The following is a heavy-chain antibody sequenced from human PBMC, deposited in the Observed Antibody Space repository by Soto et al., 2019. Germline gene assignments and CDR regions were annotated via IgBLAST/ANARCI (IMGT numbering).Heavy chain of an antibody. D-gene: IGHD6-13*01. CDR2: TYYRSKWSN. J-gene: IGHJ3*02. CDR3: ARGRHSSFDI. V-gene: IGHV6-1*01. Sequence: QVQLQQSGPGLVKPSQTLSLTCAISGDSLFTNGVAWNWIRLSTSRGLEWLGRTYYRSKWSNDYAISLKSRITINPDTTNNQFSLQLTFVTPEDTAVYFCARGRHSSFDIWGQGTMVTVSS. CDR1: GDSLFTNGVA.